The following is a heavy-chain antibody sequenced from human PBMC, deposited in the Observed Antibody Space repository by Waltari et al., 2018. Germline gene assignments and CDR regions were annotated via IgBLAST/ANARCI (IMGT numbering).Heavy chain of an antibody. CDR2: IYYSGDG. CDR1: GGSLSGFY. J-gene: IGHJ4*02. V-gene: IGHV4-34*01. CDR3: ARWPSTQYEF. D-gene: IGHD2-2*01. Sequence: QVQLQQWGASLLKPSETLSLTCAVYGGSLSGFYWSWIRQPPGKGLEGIGEIYYSGDGNYTPSLQSRLTISVDTSKNQFSLKLTSVTAADTAVYYCARWPSTQYEFWGQGTLVTVSS.